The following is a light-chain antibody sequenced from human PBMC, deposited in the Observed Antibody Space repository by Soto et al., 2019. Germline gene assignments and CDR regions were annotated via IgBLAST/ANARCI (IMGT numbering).Light chain of an antibody. J-gene: IGKJ1*01. Sequence: EIVLTQSPGTLSLSPGERATHSCRASQSVSSSYLAWYQQKPGQAPRLLIYGASTRATGIPDRFSGSGSGTDFTLTISRLEPEDFAVYYCQQQMTFGPGTKVDIK. CDR3: QQQMT. CDR1: QSVSSSY. CDR2: GAS. V-gene: IGKV3-20*01.